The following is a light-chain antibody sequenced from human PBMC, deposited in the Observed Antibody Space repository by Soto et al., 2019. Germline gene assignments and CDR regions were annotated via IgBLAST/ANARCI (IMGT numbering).Light chain of an antibody. CDR1: SSDVGANNY. CDR2: EVS. V-gene: IGLV2-8*01. CDR3: SSFAGSKV. J-gene: IGLJ2*01. Sequence: QPALTQPPSASGSPGQSVTISCTGSSSDVGANNYVSWYQQHPGKAPKLMIYEVSKRPSGVPDRFSGSKSGNTASLTVSGLQAEDEADYYCSSFAGSKVFGGGTKVTVL.